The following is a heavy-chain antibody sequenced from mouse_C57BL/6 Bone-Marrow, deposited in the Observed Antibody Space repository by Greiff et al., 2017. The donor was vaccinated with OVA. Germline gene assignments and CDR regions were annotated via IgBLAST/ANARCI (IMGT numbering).Heavy chain of an antibody. V-gene: IGHV14-4*01. CDR2: IDPENGDT. CDR1: GFNIKDDY. J-gene: IGHJ2*01. D-gene: IGHD1-1*01. CDR3: TTVYYYGSSWDY. Sequence: VQLQQSGAELVRPGASVKLSCTASGFNIKDDYMHWVKQRPEQGLEWIGWIDPENGDTEYASKFQGKATITADTSSNTAYLKLSSLTSGDTAVDYCTTVYYYGSSWDYWGQGTTLTVSS.